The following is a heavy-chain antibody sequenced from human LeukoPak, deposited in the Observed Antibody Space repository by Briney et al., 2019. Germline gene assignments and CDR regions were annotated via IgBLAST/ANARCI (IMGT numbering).Heavy chain of an antibody. V-gene: IGHV4-39*01. Sequence: SETLSLTCTVSGGSISRSPYYWGWIRQPPGKGLEWIGTISYSGSTYYNPSLKSRVTIFVDTSKNQFSLKLSSVTAADTAVFYCARLTQDYYYYYMGVWGKGTTVTISS. CDR3: ARLTQDYYYYYMGV. CDR2: ISYSGST. J-gene: IGHJ6*03. CDR1: GGSISRSPYY.